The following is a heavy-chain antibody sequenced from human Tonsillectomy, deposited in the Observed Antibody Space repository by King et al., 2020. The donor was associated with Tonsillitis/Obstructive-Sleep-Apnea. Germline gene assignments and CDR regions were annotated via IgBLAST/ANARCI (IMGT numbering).Heavy chain of an antibody. D-gene: IGHD3-10*01. V-gene: IGHV2-70*01. Sequence: VTLKESGPALVKPTQTLTLTCTFSGFSLRTSGMCLSWIRQPPGKALEWLALIDWDDDKYYSTSLKTRLTISKDTSKNEVVLTMTNMDPVDTATYYCARSPYYYGSGSFSYYMDVWGKGTTVTVSS. CDR2: IDWDDDK. J-gene: IGHJ6*03. CDR3: ARSPYYYGSGSFSYYMDV. CDR1: GFSLRTSGMC.